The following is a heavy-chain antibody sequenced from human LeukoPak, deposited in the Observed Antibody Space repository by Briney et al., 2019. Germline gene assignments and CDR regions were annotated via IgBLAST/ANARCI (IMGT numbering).Heavy chain of an antibody. CDR3: ARVIYDYAREAYYYYYMDV. CDR2: INHSGST. CDR1: GGSFSGYY. V-gene: IGHV4-34*01. Sequence: SETLSLTCAVYGGSFSGYYWSGIRQPPGKGLEWIGEINHSGSTNYNPSLKSRVTISVDTSKNQFSLKLSSVTAADTAVYYCARVIYDYAREAYYYYYMDVWGKGTTVTISS. D-gene: IGHD3-16*01. J-gene: IGHJ6*03.